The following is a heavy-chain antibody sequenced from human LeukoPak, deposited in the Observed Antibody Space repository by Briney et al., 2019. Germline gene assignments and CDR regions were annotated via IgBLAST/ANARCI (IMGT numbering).Heavy chain of an antibody. J-gene: IGHJ6*03. CDR2: IYHSGST. Sequence: SETLSLTCTVSGYSISSGYYWGWIRQPPGKGLEWIGSIYHSGSTYYNPSLKSRVTISVDTSKNQFSLKLSSVTAADTAVYYCARATTVTTDYYYYMDVWGKGTTVTISS. D-gene: IGHD4-17*01. CDR3: ARATTVTTDYYYYMDV. V-gene: IGHV4-38-2*02. CDR1: GYSISSGYY.